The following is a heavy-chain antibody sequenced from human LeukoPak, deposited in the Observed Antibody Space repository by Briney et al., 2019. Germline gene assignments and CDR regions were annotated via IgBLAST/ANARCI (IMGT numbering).Heavy chain of an antibody. J-gene: IGHJ2*01. CDR1: GFTFSDYY. D-gene: IGHD3-3*01. CDR2: ISSSGSTI. Sequence: GGSLRLSCAASGFTFSDYYMSWIRQAPGKGLEWVSYISSSGSTIYYADSVKGRFTISRDNAKNSLYLQMNSLRAEDTAVYYCARVNYDFWSGYYTDWYFDLWGRSTLVTVSS. V-gene: IGHV3-11*01. CDR3: ARVNYDFWSGYYTDWYFDL.